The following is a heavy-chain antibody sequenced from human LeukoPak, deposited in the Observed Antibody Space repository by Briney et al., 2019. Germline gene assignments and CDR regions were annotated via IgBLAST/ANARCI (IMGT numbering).Heavy chain of an antibody. Sequence: PGGSLRLSCTASGFTFSNAWMSWVRQAPGKGLEWVGRIKSKNDGGTTDYAAPVEGRFTIPRDDSKNTLYLQMYSLKTEDAGVYYCTTGIFRGACDVWGPGTTVTVSS. V-gene: IGHV3-15*01. J-gene: IGHJ6*02. CDR2: IKSKNDGGTT. CDR1: GFTFSNAW. CDR3: TTGIFRGACDV. D-gene: IGHD3-10*01.